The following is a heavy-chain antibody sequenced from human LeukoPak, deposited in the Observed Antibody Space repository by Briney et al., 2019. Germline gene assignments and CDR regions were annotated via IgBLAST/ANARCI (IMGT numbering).Heavy chain of an antibody. CDR3: ARLRPPGPFGAAEGYFDY. CDR1: GYTFTSYY. Sequence: GASVKVSCKASGYTFTSYYMHWVRQAPGQGLEWMGWINPNSGGTNYAQKFQGRVTMTRDTSISTAYMELSRLRSDDTAVYYCARLRPPGPFGAAEGYFDYWGQGTLVTVSS. D-gene: IGHD3-3*01. V-gene: IGHV1-2*02. CDR2: INPNSGGT. J-gene: IGHJ4*02.